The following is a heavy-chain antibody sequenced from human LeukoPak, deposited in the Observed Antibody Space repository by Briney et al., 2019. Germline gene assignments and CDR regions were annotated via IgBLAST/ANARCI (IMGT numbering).Heavy chain of an antibody. D-gene: IGHD6-19*01. J-gene: IGHJ4*02. Sequence: ASVKVSCKASGYTFTGYYMHWVRQAPGQGLEWMGWINPNSGGTNYAQKFQGRVTISVDTSKNQFSLKLSSVTAADTAVYYCARDSALAQAVMFDYWGQGTLVTVSS. CDR3: ARDSALAQAVMFDY. CDR1: GYTFTGYY. V-gene: IGHV1-2*02. CDR2: INPNSGGT.